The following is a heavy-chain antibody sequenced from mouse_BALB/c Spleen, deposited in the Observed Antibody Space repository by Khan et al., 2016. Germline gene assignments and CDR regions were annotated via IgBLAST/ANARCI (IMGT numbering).Heavy chain of an antibody. D-gene: IGHD2-10*02. CDR1: GYTFTSYV. CDR2: INPYNDVT. V-gene: IGHV1S136*01. J-gene: IGHJ4*01. CDR3: TREYGNFRYY. Sequence: VQLQQSGPELVKPGASVKMSCKASGYTFTSYVMHWVKQKPGQGLEWVGYINPYNDVTKYTEKFKGKATLTSDKSSSTAYMELSSLTSEDAAVFDCTREYGNFRYYWGQVTSVTVSS.